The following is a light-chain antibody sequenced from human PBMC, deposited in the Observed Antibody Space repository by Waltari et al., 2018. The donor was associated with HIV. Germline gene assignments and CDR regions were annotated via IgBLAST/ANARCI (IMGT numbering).Light chain of an antibody. V-gene: IGKV1-5*03. CDR2: KAS. Sequence: DIQMPQSPSTPSASIGDSVTIPCRASQTIDYWLGWYQQKPGSAPKVIISKASIVEGEVSSRCSGSGFRTEFTLTIRSLQPDDCATYYCQQYKTYCSLGQGT. CDR3: QQYKTYCS. CDR1: QTIDYW. J-gene: IGKJ2*01.